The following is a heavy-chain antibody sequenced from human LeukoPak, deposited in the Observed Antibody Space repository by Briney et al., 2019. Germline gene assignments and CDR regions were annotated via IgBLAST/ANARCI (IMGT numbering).Heavy chain of an antibody. V-gene: IGHV3-53*01. CDR2: IYSGGST. CDR1: GGSFSGYF. Sequence: ETLSLTCAVYGGSFSGYFWSWVRQAPGKGLEWVSVIYSGGSTYYADSVKGRFTISRDNSKNMLYLQMNSLRAEDTAVYYCARSSRKVFWSGYFYMDVWGQGTTVTVSS. D-gene: IGHD3-3*01. CDR3: ARSSRKVFWSGYFYMDV. J-gene: IGHJ6*02.